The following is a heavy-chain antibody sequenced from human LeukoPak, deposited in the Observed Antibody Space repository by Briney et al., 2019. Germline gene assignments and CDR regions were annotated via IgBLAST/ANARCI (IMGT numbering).Heavy chain of an antibody. CDR3: ARTQVGFGELLSYMDV. D-gene: IGHD3-10*01. CDR2: IKQDGSEK. CDR1: GFTFSSYW. J-gene: IGHJ6*03. V-gene: IGHV3-7*01. Sequence: PGGSLRLSCAASGFTFSSYWMSWVRQAPGKGLEWVANIKQDGSEKYYVDSVKGRFTISRDNAKNSLYLQMNSLRVEDTAVYYCARTQVGFGELLSYMDVWGKGTTVTISS.